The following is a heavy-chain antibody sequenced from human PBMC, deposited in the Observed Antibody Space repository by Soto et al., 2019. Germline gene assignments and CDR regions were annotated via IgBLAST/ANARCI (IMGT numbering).Heavy chain of an antibody. Sequence: ASVKVSCKASGGTFSSYAISWVRQAPGQGLEWMGGIIPIFGTANYAQKFQGRVTITADESTSTAYMELSSLRSEDTAVYYCARAKAGGLLRGYYFDYWGQGTLVTVSS. CDR3: ARAKAGGLLRGYYFDY. CDR1: GGTFSSYA. V-gene: IGHV1-69*13. D-gene: IGHD1-26*01. CDR2: IIPIFGTA. J-gene: IGHJ4*02.